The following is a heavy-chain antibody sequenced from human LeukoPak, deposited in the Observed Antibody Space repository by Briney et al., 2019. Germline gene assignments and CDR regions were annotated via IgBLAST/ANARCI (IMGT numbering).Heavy chain of an antibody. CDR3: ARKGSYYGSGSYPNRFDP. CDR1: GYTFTSYG. V-gene: IGHV1-18*01. J-gene: IGHJ5*02. Sequence: ASVKVSCKASGYTFTSYGISWVRQAPGQGLEWMGWISAHNGNANYAQKLQGRVTMTTDTSTSIAYMELRSLRSDDTAVYYCARKGSYYGSGSYPNRFDPWGQGTLVTVSS. D-gene: IGHD3-10*01. CDR2: ISAHNGNA.